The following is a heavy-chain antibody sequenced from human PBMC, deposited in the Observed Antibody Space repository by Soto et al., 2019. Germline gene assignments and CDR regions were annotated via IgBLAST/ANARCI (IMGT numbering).Heavy chain of an antibody. CDR3: AREDTANGGALDI. Sequence: QVQLVQSGAEVKKPGASVKVSCKASGYIFTSYYMHWVRQAPGQGLEWMVLINPSGGSTSYAQKFQGRVTMTRDTSTSTVYMELSSLRSEDTAVYYCAREDTANGGALDIWGQGTLVTVSS. V-gene: IGHV1-46*01. CDR1: GYIFTSYY. CDR2: INPSGGST. J-gene: IGHJ3*02. D-gene: IGHD5-18*01.